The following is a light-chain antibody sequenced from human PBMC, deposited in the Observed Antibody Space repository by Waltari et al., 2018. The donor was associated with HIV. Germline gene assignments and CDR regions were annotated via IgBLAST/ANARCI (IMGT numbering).Light chain of an antibody. CDR2: RSY. CDR1: SSISGRNF. Sequence: QSVLTQPPSASGTPGQRVTISCSGDSSISGRNFVNWYQQLPGTAPKLPIYRSYPGPSGVPDRFSGSKSGSSASLAIRGLRSEDEAVYYCAAWDDNLRGVFGGGTKLTVL. J-gene: IGLJ2*01. CDR3: AAWDDNLRGV. V-gene: IGLV1-47*01.